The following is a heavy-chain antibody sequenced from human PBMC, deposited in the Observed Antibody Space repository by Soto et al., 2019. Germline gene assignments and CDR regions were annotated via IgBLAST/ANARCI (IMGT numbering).Heavy chain of an antibody. CDR1: TCSVSIKSHS. Sequence: SETLYRTCSVSTCSVSIKSHSGAWIRKPPGEGLEWIGAIDDSGSTYYSESLKSRVTISVDTSKNQFSLQLNSVTATDTAVYYCARQGRNTRIVLLKHYAADFWGQG. CDR2: IDDSGST. J-gene: IGHJ4*02. D-gene: IGHD3-22*01. CDR3: ARQGRNTRIVLLKHYAADF. V-gene: IGHV4-39*01.